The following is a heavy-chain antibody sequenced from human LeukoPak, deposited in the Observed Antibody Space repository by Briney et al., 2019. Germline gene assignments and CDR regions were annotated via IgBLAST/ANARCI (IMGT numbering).Heavy chain of an antibody. D-gene: IGHD3-3*01. J-gene: IGHJ5*02. Sequence: SETLSLTCAVYGGSFSGYYWSWIRQPPGKGLEWIGEINHSGSTNYNPSLKSRVTISVDTSKNQSSLKLSSVTAADTAVYYCARGRLDFWSGYHWFDPWGQGTLVTVSS. V-gene: IGHV4-34*01. CDR3: ARGRLDFWSGYHWFDP. CDR1: GGSFSGYY. CDR2: INHSGST.